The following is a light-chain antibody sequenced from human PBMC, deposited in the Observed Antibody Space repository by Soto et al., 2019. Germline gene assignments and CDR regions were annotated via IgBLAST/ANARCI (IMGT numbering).Light chain of an antibody. CDR2: WAS. Sequence: DIVMTQSPDSLAVSLGERVTINCKSSPSVLYSSNNKNYFAWYKQKPRHPPRLLIYWASTRESVVPDRFSGSGSWTDFTPAISSLQAEDVPVYYYQQHFSTPLTFGGGTKVELK. J-gene: IGKJ4*01. CDR3: QQHFSTPLT. CDR1: PSVLYSSNNKNY. V-gene: IGKV4-1*01.